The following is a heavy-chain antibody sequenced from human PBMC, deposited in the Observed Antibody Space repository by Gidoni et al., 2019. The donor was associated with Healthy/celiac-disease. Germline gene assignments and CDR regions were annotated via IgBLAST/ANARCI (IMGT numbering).Heavy chain of an antibody. Sequence: QVQLQESGPGLVKPSETLSLTCHVSGCSIRSYSWSWIRQPAGKGLEWIGRIYTSGSTNYTPPLKSRVTRSGDTSKNQFSLKLSSVTAADTAVYYCARGTQQQLSRYYYYGMDVWGQGTTVTVSS. V-gene: IGHV4-4*07. CDR2: IYTSGST. CDR3: ARGTQQQLSRYYYYGMDV. CDR1: GCSIRSYS. D-gene: IGHD6-13*01. J-gene: IGHJ6*02.